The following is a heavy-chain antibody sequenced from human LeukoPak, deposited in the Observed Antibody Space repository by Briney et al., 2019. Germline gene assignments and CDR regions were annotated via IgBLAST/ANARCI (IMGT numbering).Heavy chain of an antibody. D-gene: IGHD3-9*01. CDR3: AKAYGSDWSYFDY. J-gene: IGHJ4*02. CDR2: ISSDGRTT. CDR1: GFNFDAYA. V-gene: IGHV3-43*02. Sequence: GGSLRLSCAASGFNFDAYAMHWVRQAPGKGLEWVSLISSDGRTTYYADSVRGRFTISRDSSKNSLYLQMNSPRTEDTALYYCAKAYGSDWSYFDYWGQGALVTVSS.